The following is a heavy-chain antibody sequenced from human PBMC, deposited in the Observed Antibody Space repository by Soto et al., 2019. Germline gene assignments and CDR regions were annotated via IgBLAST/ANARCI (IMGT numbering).Heavy chain of an antibody. Sequence: LRLSCAASGFTFSSYAMQWVRQAPGKGLEWVAVISYDGSNRYYADSVKGRFTISRDNSKNTLYLQMNSLRAEDTAVYYCARDRPSPYCSSTSCSSYFDYWGQGTLVTVSS. V-gene: IGHV3-30-3*01. D-gene: IGHD2-2*01. CDR1: GFTFSSYA. CDR3: ARDRPSPYCSSTSCSSYFDY. CDR2: ISYDGSNR. J-gene: IGHJ4*02.